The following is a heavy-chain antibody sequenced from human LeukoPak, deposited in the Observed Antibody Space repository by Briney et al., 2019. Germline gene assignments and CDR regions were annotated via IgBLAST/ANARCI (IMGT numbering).Heavy chain of an antibody. D-gene: IGHD3-22*01. Sequence: ASVKVSCKASGYTFTSYGISWVRQAPGQGLEWMGIINPSGGSTSYAQKFQGRVTMTRDTSTSTVYMELSSLRSEDTAVYYCARDKYDSSGYGKYFQHWGQGTLVTVSS. CDR1: GYTFTSYG. CDR2: INPSGGST. J-gene: IGHJ1*01. CDR3: ARDKYDSSGYGKYFQH. V-gene: IGHV1-46*01.